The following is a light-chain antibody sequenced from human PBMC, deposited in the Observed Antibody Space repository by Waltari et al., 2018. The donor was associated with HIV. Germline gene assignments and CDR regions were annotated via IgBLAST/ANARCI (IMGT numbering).Light chain of an antibody. V-gene: IGLV2-14*03. J-gene: IGLJ1*01. CDR2: DVS. Sequence: QSALTQPASVSGSPGQSITISCPGTSSDVGGYNYVSWYQQHPGKAPKLMICDVSNRPSGVSTRFSGSKSCNTAFLTISGLQAEDGAYYYCSSYTSSSTLRVFGTGTKVTVL. CDR3: SSYTSSSTLRV. CDR1: SSDVGGYNY.